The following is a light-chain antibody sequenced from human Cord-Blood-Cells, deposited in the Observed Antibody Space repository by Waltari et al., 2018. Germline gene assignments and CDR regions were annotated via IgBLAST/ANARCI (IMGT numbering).Light chain of an antibody. CDR2: DVS. Sequence: QSVLTQPASVHGSPGQSITIPCTGTSSDVGGYHYVSWYQQHPGKAPKLMIYDVSNRPSGVSNRFSGSKSGNTASLTISGLQAEDEADYYCSSCTSSSTVVFGGGTKLTVL. V-gene: IGLV2-14*01. CDR3: SSCTSSSTVV. CDR1: SSDVGGYHY. J-gene: IGLJ2*01.